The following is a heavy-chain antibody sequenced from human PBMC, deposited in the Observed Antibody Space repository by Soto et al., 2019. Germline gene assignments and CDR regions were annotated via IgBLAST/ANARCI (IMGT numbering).Heavy chain of an antibody. Sequence: EVQLVESGGALVQPGRSLRLSCVASGFKFNDYAIHWVRQAPGKGLEWVSGASWNGDIIGYADSVKGRFTISRDNVKNSLYLQMNSLRTEDTALYYCAKDSQFYYMDVWGQGTTVTVSS. CDR2: ASWNGDII. J-gene: IGHJ6*03. V-gene: IGHV3-9*01. CDR1: GFKFNDYA. CDR3: AKDSQFYYMDV.